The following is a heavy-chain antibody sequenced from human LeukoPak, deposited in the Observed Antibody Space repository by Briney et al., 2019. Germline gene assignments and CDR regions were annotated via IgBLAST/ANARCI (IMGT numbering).Heavy chain of an antibody. CDR3: ARGYCSGRSCYMWYSDY. J-gene: IGHJ4*02. D-gene: IGHD2-15*01. CDR1: GFPVSNNY. Sequence: GSLRLSCAASGFPVSNNYMTWVRQAPGKGLEWVSVIYKDGSTYYADSVKGRFTISRDNSKNTVYLQMNSLRAEDTAVYYCARGYCSGRSCYMWYSDYWGQGTLVTVSS. V-gene: IGHV3-53*01. CDR2: IYKDGST.